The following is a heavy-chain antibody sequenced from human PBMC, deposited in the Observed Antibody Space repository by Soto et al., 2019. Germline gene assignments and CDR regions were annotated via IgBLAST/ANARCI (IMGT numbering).Heavy chain of an antibody. V-gene: IGHV1-46*01. CDR2: INPSSGSP. J-gene: IGHJ4*02. CDR1: GYTFSRYY. D-gene: IGHD2-8*01. Sequence: QVQLVQSGAEVKKPGASVKVSCRTSGYTFSRYYMHWVRQAPGQGLEWMGIINPSSGSPNYAQKFLGRLTVTRDKSTSTVYIELNGLTSEDPAMYYCARWVVVKVYEMGGPDYWGQGTLVTVS. CDR3: ARWVVVKVYEMGGPDY.